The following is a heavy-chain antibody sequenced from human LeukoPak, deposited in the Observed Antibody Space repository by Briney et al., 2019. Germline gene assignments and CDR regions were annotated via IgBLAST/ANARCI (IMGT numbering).Heavy chain of an antibody. D-gene: IGHD6-13*01. Sequence: PGGSLRLSCAACGFTVSSNYMSWVRQAPGKGLEGVSVIYSGGSTYYADSVKGRFNISRHNSKNTLYLQMNSLRAEDTAVYYCARNSDGIAAAGADYWGQGTLFTVSS. CDR3: ARNSDGIAAAGADY. V-gene: IGHV3-53*04. J-gene: IGHJ4*02. CDR1: GFTVSSNY. CDR2: IYSGGST.